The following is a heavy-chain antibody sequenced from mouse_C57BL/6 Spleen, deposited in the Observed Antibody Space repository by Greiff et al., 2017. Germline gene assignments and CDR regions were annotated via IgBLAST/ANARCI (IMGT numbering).Heavy chain of an antibody. CDR1: GYAFSSYW. J-gene: IGHJ2*01. Sequence: QVQLQQSGAELVKPGASVKISCKASGYAFSSYWMNWVKQRPGKGLEWIGQIYPGDGDTNYNGKFKGKATLTADKSSSTAYMQLSSLTSEDSEVYCCERRFYYDYDGMDYWGQGTTLTVSS. CDR2: IYPGDGDT. V-gene: IGHV1-80*01. CDR3: ERRFYYDYDGMDY. D-gene: IGHD2-4*01.